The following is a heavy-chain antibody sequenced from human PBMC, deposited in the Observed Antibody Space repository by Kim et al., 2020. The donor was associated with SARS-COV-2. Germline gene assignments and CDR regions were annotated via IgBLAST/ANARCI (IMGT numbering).Heavy chain of an antibody. Sequence: GGSLRLSCAASGFTFSSYSMNWVRQAPGKGLEWVSSISSSSSYIYYADSVKGRFTISRDNAKNSLYLQMNSLRAEDTAVYYCARAGIAAAGTFDYWGQGTLVTVSS. V-gene: IGHV3-21*01. J-gene: IGHJ4*02. CDR2: ISSSSSYI. D-gene: IGHD6-13*01. CDR1: GFTFSSYS. CDR3: ARAGIAAAGTFDY.